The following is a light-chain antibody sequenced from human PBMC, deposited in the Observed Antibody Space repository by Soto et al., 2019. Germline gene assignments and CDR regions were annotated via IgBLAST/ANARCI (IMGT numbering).Light chain of an antibody. Sequence: DIQMTQSPSSLSASVGDRVTITCRASQDISKYLAWFQQKPGKAPKLLIYGASSLQSGVPSRFSGGGSGTDFSLTISSLQPEDVATYYCQKYHSAPWTFGQWTKVEIK. CDR3: QKYHSAPWT. CDR1: QDISKY. V-gene: IGKV1-27*01. CDR2: GAS. J-gene: IGKJ1*01.